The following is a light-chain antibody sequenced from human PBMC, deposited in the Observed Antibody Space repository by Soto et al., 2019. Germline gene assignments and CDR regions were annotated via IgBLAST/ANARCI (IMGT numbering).Light chain of an antibody. V-gene: IGKV3-20*01. CDR1: QSVSSSY. J-gene: IGKJ5*01. Sequence: IGLTQSPCTLSLSPGERATLSCRASQSVSSSYLAWYQQKPGQAPRLLIYGASSRATGIPDRFSGSGSGTDFTLTISRLEPEDFAVYYCQQYDSSPTFGQGTRLEIK. CDR3: QQYDSSPT. CDR2: GAS.